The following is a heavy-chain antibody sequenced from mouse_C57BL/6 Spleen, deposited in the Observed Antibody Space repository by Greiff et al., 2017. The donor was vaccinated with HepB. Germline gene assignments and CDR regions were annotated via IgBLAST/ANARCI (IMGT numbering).Heavy chain of an antibody. V-gene: IGHV1-81*01. D-gene: IGHD1-1*01. CDR1: GYTFTSYG. J-gene: IGHJ2*01. CDR3: ARIITTVVDPYYFDY. CDR2: IYPRSGNT. Sequence: QVQLQQSGAELARPGASVKLSCKASGYTFTSYGISWVKQRTGQGLEWIGEIYPRSGNTYYNEKFKGKATLTADKSSSTAYMELRSLTSEDSAVYFWARIITTVVDPYYFDYWGQGTTLTVSS.